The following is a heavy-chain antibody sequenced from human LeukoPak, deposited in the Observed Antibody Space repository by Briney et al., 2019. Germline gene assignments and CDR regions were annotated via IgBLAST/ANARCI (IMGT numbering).Heavy chain of an antibody. Sequence: GSLRLSCLASGFPFSSYGMHWVRRAPGKGLEWMTFIRFDGSKIYYADSVKGRFTISRDLSKNTLFLQMSSLRSEDTAVYYCALGKNFGFHYFDFWGQGALVTVSS. J-gene: IGHJ4*02. CDR2: IRFDGSKI. CDR1: GFPFSSYG. CDR3: ALGKNFGFHYFDF. D-gene: IGHD3-3*01. V-gene: IGHV3-30*02.